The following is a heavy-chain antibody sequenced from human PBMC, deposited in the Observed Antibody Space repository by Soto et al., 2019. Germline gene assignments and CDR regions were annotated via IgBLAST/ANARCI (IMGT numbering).Heavy chain of an antibody. CDR1: GFTFSSYG. Sequence: QVQLVESGGGVVQPGRSLRLSCAASGFTFSSYGMQWVRQAPGKGLEWVAVISYDGSNKYYAVSVKGRFTISRDNSKITLYQHMNSVRSEDTAVYDCAKDGEAVGAHFDYWGQGTLVTVSS. CDR2: ISYDGSNK. D-gene: IGHD1-26*01. J-gene: IGHJ4*02. CDR3: AKDGEAVGAHFDY. V-gene: IGHV3-30*18.